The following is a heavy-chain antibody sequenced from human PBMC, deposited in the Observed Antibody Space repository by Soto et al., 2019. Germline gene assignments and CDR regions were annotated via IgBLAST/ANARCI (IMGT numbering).Heavy chain of an antibody. CDR2: MSPNSGNT. Sequence: ASVKVSCKASGYTFTSYDINWVRQATGQGLEWMGWMSPNSGNTGYAQKFQGRVTMTRNTSISTAYMELSSLRSEDTAVYYCARAYYDSLTGYYYFDPWGQGTLVTVSS. CDR3: ARAYYDSLTGYYYFDP. J-gene: IGHJ5*02. CDR1: GYTFTSYD. D-gene: IGHD3-9*01. V-gene: IGHV1-8*01.